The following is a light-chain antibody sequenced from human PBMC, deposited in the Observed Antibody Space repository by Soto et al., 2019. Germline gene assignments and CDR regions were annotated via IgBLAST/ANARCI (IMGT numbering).Light chain of an antibody. CDR1: SSDLGVYNY. Sequence: SALTQPASVSGSPGQSITLSCTGTSSDLGVYNYVSWYQQYPGKAPQLTIYGVSNRPSGVSNRFSGSKSGNTASLTISGLQPEDEADYYGSSYTSSSTLVFGGGTKLTVL. CDR2: GVS. V-gene: IGLV2-14*01. J-gene: IGLJ3*02. CDR3: SSYTSSSTLV.